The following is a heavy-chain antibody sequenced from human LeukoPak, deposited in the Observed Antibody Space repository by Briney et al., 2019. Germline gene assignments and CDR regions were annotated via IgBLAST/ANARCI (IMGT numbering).Heavy chain of an antibody. Sequence: GESLQISSKGSGYSFTKYWIGWVRQMPGKDLEWMGIIYPGDSDTRYSPSFQGQVTMSADKSITTAYLQWSRLKASDTAIYYCARLAYSTSWYRGRFDPWGQGTLVTVSS. CDR2: IYPGDSDT. V-gene: IGHV5-51*01. CDR3: ARLAYSTSWYRGRFDP. D-gene: IGHD6-13*01. J-gene: IGHJ5*02. CDR1: GYSFTKYW.